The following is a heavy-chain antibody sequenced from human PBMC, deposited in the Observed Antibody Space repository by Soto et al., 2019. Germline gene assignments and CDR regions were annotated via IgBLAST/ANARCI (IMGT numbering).Heavy chain of an antibody. CDR1: GGSFSGYY. V-gene: IGHV4-34*01. Sequence: PSETLSLTCAVYGGSFSGYYWSWIRQPPGKGLEWIGEINHSGSTNYNPSFKSRVTISVDTSKNQFSLKLSSVTAADTAVYYCARVYAAGLDYWGQGTLVTVSS. D-gene: IGHD6-13*01. CDR2: INHSGST. J-gene: IGHJ4*02. CDR3: ARVYAAGLDY.